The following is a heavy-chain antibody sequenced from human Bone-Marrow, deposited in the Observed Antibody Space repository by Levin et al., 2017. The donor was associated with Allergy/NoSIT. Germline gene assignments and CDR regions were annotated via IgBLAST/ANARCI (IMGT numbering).Heavy chain of an antibody. V-gene: IGHV1-3*01. CDR1: GYSFTNYA. J-gene: IGHJ2*01. CDR3: ARRGGGYLDL. CDR2: IHGGNGGT. Sequence: GGSLRLSCKASGYSFTNYAMHWVRQAPGQRLEWMGWIHGGNGGTKYSQNFQGRVAITRDTSASTAYMELSSLRSEDTAMYYCARRGGGYLDLWGRGTRVTVSS.